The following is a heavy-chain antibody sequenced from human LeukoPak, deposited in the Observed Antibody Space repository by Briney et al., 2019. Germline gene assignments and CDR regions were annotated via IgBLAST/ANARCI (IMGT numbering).Heavy chain of an antibody. CDR2: IIPVIDKA. V-gene: IGHV1-69*02. J-gene: IGHJ3*02. CDR3: ATREDTTIREDVFDI. Sequence: SVKVSCKASGGTFSSYSISWVRQAPRQGLEWMGRIIPVIDKANYAEKLQGRVTITADKSTSTAYMELSSLRSEDTAVYYCATREDTTIREDVFDIWGQGTMVTVSS. CDR1: GGTFSSYS. D-gene: IGHD1-1*01.